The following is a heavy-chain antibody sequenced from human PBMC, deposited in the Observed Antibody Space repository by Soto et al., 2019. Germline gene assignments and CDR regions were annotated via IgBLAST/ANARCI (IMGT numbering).Heavy chain of an antibody. Sequence: EVQLVESGGGLVQPGGSLRLSCAASGFTFSTYTMNWVRQAPGKGLEWLSYISTSSRSTFYADSVKGRFTISRDNAKNLXYLQMNSRRDEDTAVYDCARLGIAVAGPHGGGLDVWGQGTTVIVSS. CDR1: GFTFSTYT. CDR3: ARLGIAVAGPHGGGLDV. CDR2: ISTSSRST. D-gene: IGHD6-19*01. J-gene: IGHJ6*02. V-gene: IGHV3-48*02.